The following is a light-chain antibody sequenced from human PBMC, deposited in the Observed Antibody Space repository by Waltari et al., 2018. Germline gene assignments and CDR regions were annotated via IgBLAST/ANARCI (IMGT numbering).Light chain of an antibody. CDR2: AAS. V-gene: IGKV1-39*01. J-gene: IGKJ2*01. Sequence: DIQMTQSPSSLSASVGDRVTITCRASQSISSYLNWYQQKPGKAPKLLIYAASSWQSGVPSRFSGSGSVTDFTLTISSLQPEDFATYYCQQSYSTPYTFGQGTKLEIK. CDR3: QQSYSTPYT. CDR1: QSISSY.